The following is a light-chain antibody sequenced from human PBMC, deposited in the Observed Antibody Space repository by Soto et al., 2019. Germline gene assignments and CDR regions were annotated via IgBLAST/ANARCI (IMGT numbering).Light chain of an antibody. CDR3: QQYYSSPRT. V-gene: IGKV4-1*01. J-gene: IGKJ1*01. CDR2: WAS. Sequence: DIVMTQSPDSLAVSLGERATINCKSSQRVLYSSNNKNYLAWYQQEPGQPPRLLVYWASTRESGVPDRFSGGGSGTDFTLTISILQAEDVEVYYCQQYYSSPRTFGQGTKVEIK. CDR1: QRVLYSSNNKNY.